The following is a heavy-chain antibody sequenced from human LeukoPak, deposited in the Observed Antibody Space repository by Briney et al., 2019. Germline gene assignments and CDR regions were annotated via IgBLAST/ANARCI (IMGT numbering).Heavy chain of an antibody. D-gene: IGHD2-8*01. J-gene: IGHJ6*03. Sequence: PGGSLRLSCAASGFTFSNYWMTWVRQAPGKGLEWVANVNQEGTEKYYVDPVKGRFTISRDNARKSLYLQMKSPRTEDTAVYYCARGSGNGRGHYHMDAWGKGTTVTVSS. CDR3: ARGSGNGRGHYHMDA. CDR1: GFTFSNYW. CDR2: VNQEGTEK. V-gene: IGHV3-7*01.